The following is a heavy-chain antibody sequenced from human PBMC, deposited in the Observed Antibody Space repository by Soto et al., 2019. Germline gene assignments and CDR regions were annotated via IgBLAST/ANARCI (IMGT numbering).Heavy chain of an antibody. J-gene: IGHJ3*01. D-gene: IGHD3-22*01. CDR3: ARAFFYQGSDSRGYSFDAFDF. CDR2: ISAHTGSS. CDR1: GYTFTSSG. Sequence: QVQLVQSGAEVKKPGASVKVSFKASGYTFTSSGMSWVRQAPGQGLEWMGWISAHTGSSEYAQRFQGRVPMTTDRSTSTAYMELRSLRSDDTAVYYCARAFFYQGSDSRGYSFDAFDFWGPGTLVTVSS. V-gene: IGHV1-18*01.